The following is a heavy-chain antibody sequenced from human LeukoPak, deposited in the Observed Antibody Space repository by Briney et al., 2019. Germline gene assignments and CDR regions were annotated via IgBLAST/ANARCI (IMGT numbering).Heavy chain of an antibody. D-gene: IGHD4-17*01. CDR2: INQDGSEK. CDR1: GFTFSSYS. J-gene: IGHJ4*02. Sequence: GGSLRLSCAASGFTFSSYSMNWVRQAPGKGLEWVANINQDGSEKYYVDSMKGRFTISRDNAKTSLYLQINSLRAEDTAVYYCARDPTTVSIYGVGGDYLDYWGQGTLVTVSS. CDR3: ARDPTTVSIYGVGGDYLDY. V-gene: IGHV3-7*01.